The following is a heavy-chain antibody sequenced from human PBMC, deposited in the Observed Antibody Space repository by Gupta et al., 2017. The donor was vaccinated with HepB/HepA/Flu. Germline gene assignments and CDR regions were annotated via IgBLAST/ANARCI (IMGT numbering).Heavy chain of an antibody. CDR3: ARVVQDIVVVPDGGWFDP. CDR2: INHSGST. D-gene: IGHD2-2*01. CDR1: SISFRSYS. V-gene: IGHV4-34*01. Sequence: SYALPLSYSNFSISFRSYSWSWIRQPPGKGLEWIGEINHSGSTNYNPSLKSRVTISVDTSKNQFSLKLSSVTAADTAVYYCARVVQDIVVVPDGGWFDPWGQGTLVTVSS. J-gene: IGHJ5*02.